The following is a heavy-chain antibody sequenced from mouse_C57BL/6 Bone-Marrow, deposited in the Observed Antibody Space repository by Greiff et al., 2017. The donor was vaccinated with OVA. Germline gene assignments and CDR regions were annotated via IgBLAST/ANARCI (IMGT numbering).Heavy chain of an antibody. Sequence: EVQLQQSGAELVRPGASVKLSCTASGFNIKDDYMHWVKQRPEQGLEWIGWIDPENGDTEYASKFQGKATITADPSSNTAYLQLSSLTSEDTAVYYCTTYGSSYPYAMDYWGQGTSVTVSS. CDR2: IDPENGDT. CDR3: TTYGSSYPYAMDY. CDR1: GFNIKDDY. D-gene: IGHD1-1*01. V-gene: IGHV14-4*01. J-gene: IGHJ4*01.